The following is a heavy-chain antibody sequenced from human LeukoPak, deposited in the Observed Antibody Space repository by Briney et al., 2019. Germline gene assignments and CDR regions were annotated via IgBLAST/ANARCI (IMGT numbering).Heavy chain of an antibody. CDR1: GGPFSGYY. CDR3: ARDAYGSKSSAFDP. V-gene: IGHV4-34*01. D-gene: IGHD3-10*01. CDR2: INHSGST. Sequence: SETLSLTCAVYGGPFSGYYWSWIRQPPGKGLEWIGEINHSGSTNYNPSLKSRLTISVDTSKNQLSLKLSSVTAADTAVYYCARDAYGSKSSAFDPWGQGTLVTVSS. J-gene: IGHJ5*02.